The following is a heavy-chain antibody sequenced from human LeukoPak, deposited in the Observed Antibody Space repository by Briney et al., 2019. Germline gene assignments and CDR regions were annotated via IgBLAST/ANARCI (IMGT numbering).Heavy chain of an antibody. Sequence: PGGSLRLSCAASGFTIDDYALHWLRQAPGKGLEWVSLISGDGGSTYYADSVKGRFTISRDNSKNSLYLQMNSLRTEDTALYYCAKDGYSYGYAWGQGTLVTVSS. CDR3: AKDGYSYGYA. D-gene: IGHD5-18*01. CDR2: ISGDGGST. J-gene: IGHJ5*02. V-gene: IGHV3-43*02. CDR1: GFTIDDYA.